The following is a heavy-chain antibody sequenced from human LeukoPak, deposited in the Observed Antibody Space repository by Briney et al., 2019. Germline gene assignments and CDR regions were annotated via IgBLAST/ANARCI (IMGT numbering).Heavy chain of an antibody. CDR2: ISSSSSTI. V-gene: IGHV3-48*04. D-gene: IGHD1-26*01. CDR3: ARDGIVGATPGFDY. CDR1: GFTFSSYS. J-gene: IGHJ4*02. Sequence: GGSLRLSCAASGFTFSSYSMNWVRQAPGKGLEWVSYISSSSSTIYYADSVKGRFTISRDNAKNSLYLQMNSLRAEDTAVYYCARDGIVGATPGFDYWGQGTLVTVSS.